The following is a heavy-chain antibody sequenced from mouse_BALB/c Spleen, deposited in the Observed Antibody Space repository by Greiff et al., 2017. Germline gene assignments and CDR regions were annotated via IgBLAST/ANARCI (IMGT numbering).Heavy chain of an antibody. CDR2: INPYNDGT. CDR3: ARARKNYAMDY. J-gene: IGHJ4*01. V-gene: IGHV1-14*01. CDR1: GYTFTSYV. Sequence: VQLKESGPELVKPGASVKMSCKASGYTFTSYVMHWVKQKPGQGLEWIGYINPYNDGTKYNEKFKGKATLTSDKSSSTAYMELSSLTSEDSAVYYCARARKNYAMDYWGQGTSVTVSA.